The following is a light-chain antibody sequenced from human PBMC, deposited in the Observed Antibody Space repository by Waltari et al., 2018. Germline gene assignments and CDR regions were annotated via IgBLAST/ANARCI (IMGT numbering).Light chain of an antibody. Sequence: DIQMTQSPSTLSASEGDRVTITCRASHTINNYLAWYQQKPGKAPKLVIYDASSLESGVPSRFSGSGSGTEFTLTISSLQSEDFAVYYCQQYYDGRTFGQGTRLEIK. CDR3: QQYYDGRT. CDR1: HTINNY. V-gene: IGKV1-5*01. CDR2: DAS. J-gene: IGKJ2*01.